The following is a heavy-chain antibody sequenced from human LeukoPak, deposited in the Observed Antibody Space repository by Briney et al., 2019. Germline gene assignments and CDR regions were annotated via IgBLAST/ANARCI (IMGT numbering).Heavy chain of an antibody. Sequence: SETLSLTCTVSGGSISSYYWSWIRQPPGKGLEWIGYIYYSGSTNYNPSLKSRVTISVDTSKNQFSLKLSYVTAADTAVYYCARVGSSGWSQKYYFDYWGQGTLVTVSS. CDR2: IYYSGST. CDR3: ARVGSSGWSQKYYFDY. J-gene: IGHJ4*02. V-gene: IGHV4-59*01. D-gene: IGHD6-19*01. CDR1: GGSISSYY.